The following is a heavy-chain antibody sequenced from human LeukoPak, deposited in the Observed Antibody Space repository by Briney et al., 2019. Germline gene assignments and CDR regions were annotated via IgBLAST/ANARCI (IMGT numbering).Heavy chain of an antibody. V-gene: IGHV1-18*01. D-gene: IGHD2-2*01. CDR3: ARSPPGVIVVVPAAPPPDY. CDR1: GYTFTSYG. J-gene: IGHJ4*02. CDR2: ISAYNGNT. Sequence: VASVKVSCKASGYTFTSYGISWVRQAPGQGLEWMGWISAYNGNTNYAQKLQGRVTMTTDTSTSTAYMELRSLRSDDTAVYYCARSPPGVIVVVPAAPPPDYWGQGTLVTVSS.